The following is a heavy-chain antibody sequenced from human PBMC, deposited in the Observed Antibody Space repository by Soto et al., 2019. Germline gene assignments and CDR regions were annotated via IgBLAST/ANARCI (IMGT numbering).Heavy chain of an antibody. D-gene: IGHD5-18*01. CDR3: ARDRYSYGYNYYYYGMDV. CDR1: GGSISSGGYY. CDR2: IYYSGST. V-gene: IGHV4-31*03. J-gene: IGHJ6*02. Sequence: SETLSLTCTVSGGSISSGGYYWSWIRQHPGKGLEWIGYIYYSGSTYYNPSLKSRVTISVDTSKNQFSLKLSSVTAADTAVYYCARDRYSYGYNYYYYGMDVWGQGTTVTVSS.